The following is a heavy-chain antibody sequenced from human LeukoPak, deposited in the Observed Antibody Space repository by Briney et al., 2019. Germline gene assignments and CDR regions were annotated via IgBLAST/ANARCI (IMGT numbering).Heavy chain of an antibody. CDR2: IISILGIA. CDR1: GGTFSSYA. D-gene: IGHD2-2*01. CDR3: ASGYCSSTSCYYYYGMDV. J-gene: IGHJ6*02. V-gene: IGHV1-69*04. Sequence: ASVKVSCKASGGTFSSYAIGWVRQAPGQGLEWMGRIISILGIANYAQKFQGRVTITADKSTSTAYMELSSLRSEDTAVYYCASGYCSSTSCYYYYGMDVWGQGTTVTVSS.